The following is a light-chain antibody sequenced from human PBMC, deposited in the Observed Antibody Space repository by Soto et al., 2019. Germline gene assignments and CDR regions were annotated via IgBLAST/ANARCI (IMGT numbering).Light chain of an antibody. CDR3: QQYNNGPYP. Sequence: EIVMTQSPATLSVSPGERATLSCRASQSVSSNVAWYQQKPGQAPRLLIYGASTRATGIPAMFSGSGSGTEFTLTISSLQSEEFAVYYCQQYNNGPYPFGQGNQLEIQ. CDR1: QSVSSN. CDR2: GAS. J-gene: IGKJ2*01. V-gene: IGKV3-15*01.